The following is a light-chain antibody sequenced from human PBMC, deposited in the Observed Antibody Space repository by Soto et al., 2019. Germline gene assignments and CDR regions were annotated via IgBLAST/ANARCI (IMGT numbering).Light chain of an antibody. V-gene: IGLV2-23*02. CDR1: SGDVGGYNL. J-gene: IGLJ1*01. CDR2: EVT. CDR3: RTYAVNSEV. Sequence: QSALTQPASVSGSPGQSITIPCTGTSGDVGGYNLVSWYQQHPGKAPKLMIYEVTERPSGVSNRFSGSKSGNTASLTISGPRPEVTANYNSRTYAVNSEVSGTGTK.